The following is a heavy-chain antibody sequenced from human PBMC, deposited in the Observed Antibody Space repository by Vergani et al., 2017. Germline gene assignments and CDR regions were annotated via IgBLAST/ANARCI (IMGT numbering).Heavy chain of an antibody. CDR1: GGSISSSNW. CDR2: IYHSGST. V-gene: IGHV4-4*02. Sequence: QVQLQQWGPGLLKPSETLSLTCAVSGGSISSSNWWSWVRQPPGKGLEWIGEIYHSGSTNYNPSLKSRVTISVDKSKNQFSLKLSSVTAADTAVYYCARFLTGTTIYYYYGMDVWGQGTTVTVSS. D-gene: IGHD1-20*01. CDR3: ARFLTGTTIYYYYGMDV. J-gene: IGHJ6*02.